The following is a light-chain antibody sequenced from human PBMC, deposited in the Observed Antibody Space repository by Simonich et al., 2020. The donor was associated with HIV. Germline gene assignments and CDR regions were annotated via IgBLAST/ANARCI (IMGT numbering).Light chain of an antibody. Sequence: DIVMTQSPDSLAVSLGERATLYCKSSQIVFPSSNYKTFLAGYQQKQGQPPRLLIYWASTRESGVPDRFSGSVSGTDFTLTISSLQAEDVAVYYCQQYFSTPLSFGQGTKLEIK. J-gene: IGKJ2*01. CDR3: QQYFSTPLS. CDR2: WAS. CDR1: QIVFPSSNYKTF. V-gene: IGKV4-1*01.